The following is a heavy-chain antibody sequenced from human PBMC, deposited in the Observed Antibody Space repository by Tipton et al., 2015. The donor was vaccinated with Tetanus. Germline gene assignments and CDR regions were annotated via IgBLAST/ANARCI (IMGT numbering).Heavy chain of an antibody. Sequence: TLSLTCTVSGGSFSLYYWNWVRQSPGKGLEWIGDVYYSGRTYYNPPLKSRVTISADMSKNQFSLKLTSVTAADTATYYCARMGFTYGQVVYWGQGTLVTVAS. CDR2: VYYSGRT. D-gene: IGHD5-18*01. CDR3: ARMGFTYGQVVY. J-gene: IGHJ4*02. V-gene: IGHV4-30-4*08. CDR1: GGSFSLYY.